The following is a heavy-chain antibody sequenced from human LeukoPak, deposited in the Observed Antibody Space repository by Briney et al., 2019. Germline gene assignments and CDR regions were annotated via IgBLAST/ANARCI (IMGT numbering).Heavy chain of an antibody. Sequence: GASVKVSFKASGYAFTSYGISWVRQAPGQGLEWMGWISAYNGNTDYAQRLQGRVTMTTDTSTSTAYMELRSLTSDDTAVYYCARYQAAGLAYWGQGTLVTVSS. CDR1: GYAFTSYG. CDR3: ARYQAAGLAY. CDR2: ISAYNGNT. J-gene: IGHJ4*02. D-gene: IGHD6-13*01. V-gene: IGHV1-18*01.